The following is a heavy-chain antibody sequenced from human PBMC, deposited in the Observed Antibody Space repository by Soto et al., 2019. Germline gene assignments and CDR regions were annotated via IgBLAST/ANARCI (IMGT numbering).Heavy chain of an antibody. D-gene: IGHD3-16*01. V-gene: IGHV1-24*01. J-gene: IGHJ1*01. CDR3: ATAQGAFEAEYFQY. CDR2: FDPADGKT. Sequence: QVQLVQSGAEVKKPGASVKVSCKVPGNTLTELSLNWLHQTPGKGLKWMGGFDPADGKTIYAQKFQGRVTMTEDTSTDTAYMDLSSLRSEDTAVYYCATAQGAFEAEYFQYWGQGTLVTVSS. CDR1: GNTLTELS.